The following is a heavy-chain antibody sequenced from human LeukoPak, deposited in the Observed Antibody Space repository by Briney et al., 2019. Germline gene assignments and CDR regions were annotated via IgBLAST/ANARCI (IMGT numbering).Heavy chain of an antibody. D-gene: IGHD6-6*01. J-gene: IGHJ3*02. V-gene: IGHV3-23*01. CDR2: LTGGSDNS. CDR1: GFSFSSSA. CDR3: AKDQLLDAFDI. Sequence: GGSLRLSCAASGFSFSSSAMTWVRQAPGKGLEWVSSLTGGSDNSEHADSVKGRFSITRDNSKNTLYLQMNSLTAEDTAVYYCAKDQLLDAFDIWGQGTMVTVSS.